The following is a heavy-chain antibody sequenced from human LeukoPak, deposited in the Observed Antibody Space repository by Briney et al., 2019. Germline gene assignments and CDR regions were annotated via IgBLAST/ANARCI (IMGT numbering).Heavy chain of an antibody. CDR1: GYSFPTYL. D-gene: IGHD3-9*01. J-gene: IGHJ4*02. CDR3: AGPGGYYNDFFDY. CDR2: IYSGDSET. V-gene: IGHV5-51*01. Sequence: GHPLKISCKGSGYSFPTYLIGWVRQMPGKGLEWMGIIYSGDSETRYSPSFQAQVTISADQSIRTAYLQWRGLKASDTAMYYCAGPGGYYNDFFDYWGQGSLVTVSS.